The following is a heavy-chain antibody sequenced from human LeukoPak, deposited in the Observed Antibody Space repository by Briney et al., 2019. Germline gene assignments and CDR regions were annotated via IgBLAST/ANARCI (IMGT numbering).Heavy chain of an antibody. Sequence: GGSLRLSCAASGFTFGTYGMSWVRQAPGEGLEWVSAISGSGGSTYYADSVKGRFTISRDNSKNTLYLQMNSLRAEDTALYYCSKVEVASGGFRALDIWGQGTMVTVSS. V-gene: IGHV3-23*01. J-gene: IGHJ3*02. CDR3: SKVEVASGGFRALDI. CDR1: GFTFGTYG. D-gene: IGHD1-14*01. CDR2: ISGSGGST.